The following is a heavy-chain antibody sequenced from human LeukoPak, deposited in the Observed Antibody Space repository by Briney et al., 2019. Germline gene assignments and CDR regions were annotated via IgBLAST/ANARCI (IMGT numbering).Heavy chain of an antibody. D-gene: IGHD3-22*01. CDR3: ARGSGITMIVVVIGDAFDI. Sequence: SETLSLTCAVYGGSFSGYYWSWIRQPPGKGLEWIGEINHSGSTNYNPSLKSRVTISVDTSKDQFSLKLSSVTAADTAVYYCARGSGITMIVVVIGDAFDIWGQGTMVTVSS. J-gene: IGHJ3*02. CDR1: GGSFSGYY. CDR2: INHSGST. V-gene: IGHV4-34*01.